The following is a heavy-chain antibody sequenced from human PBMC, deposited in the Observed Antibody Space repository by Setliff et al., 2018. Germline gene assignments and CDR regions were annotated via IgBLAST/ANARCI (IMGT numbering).Heavy chain of an antibody. CDR2: ISHGVST. J-gene: IGHJ4*02. CDR1: GASVTSFDYY. V-gene: IGHV4-30-4*01. CDR3: ARTHCTTTSCFYFHY. D-gene: IGHD2-2*01. Sequence: TLSLPCTVSGASVTSFDYYWSWIRQPPGKGLEYIGHISHGVSTSYSPSLKSRLSISADTSKNQFSLKLTSVTAAGTAVYYCARTHCTTTSCFYFHYWGQGTVVTVSS.